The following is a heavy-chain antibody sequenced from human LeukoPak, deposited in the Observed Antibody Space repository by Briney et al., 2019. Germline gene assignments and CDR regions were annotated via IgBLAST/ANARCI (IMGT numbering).Heavy chain of an antibody. Sequence: GGSLRLSCAASGFTFSDYSMSWVRQAPGKGLQWVSSISSSSSYIYYADSVKGRFTISRDNAKNSLYLQMNSLRAEDTAVYYCARWRDYYDSSGYSDMDVWGQGTTVTVFS. J-gene: IGHJ6*02. D-gene: IGHD3-22*01. CDR2: ISSSSSYI. CDR1: GFTFSDYS. CDR3: ARWRDYYDSSGYSDMDV. V-gene: IGHV3-21*01.